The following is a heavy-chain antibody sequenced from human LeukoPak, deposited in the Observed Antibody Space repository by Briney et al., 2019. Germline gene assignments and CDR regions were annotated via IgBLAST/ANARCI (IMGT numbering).Heavy chain of an antibody. CDR1: GFTFSSYS. V-gene: IGHV3-21*01. CDR2: ISSSSSYI. J-gene: IGHJ4*02. CDR3: ARVMYSYGYGTY. D-gene: IGHD5-18*01. Sequence: GGSLRLSCPASGFTFSSYSMNWVRQVPGKGLEWVSSISSSSSYIYYADSVKGRFTISRDNAKNSLYLQMNSLRAEDTAVYYCARVMYSYGYGTYWGQGTLVTVSS.